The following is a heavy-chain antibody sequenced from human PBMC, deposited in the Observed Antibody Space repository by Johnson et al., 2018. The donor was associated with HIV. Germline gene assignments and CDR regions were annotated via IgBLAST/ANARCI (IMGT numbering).Heavy chain of an antibody. D-gene: IGHD3-10*01. CDR3: ARDRGGPVRDDAFDI. CDR1: GFNFSSYG. J-gene: IGHJ3*02. Sequence: QVQLVESGGGVVQPGRSLRLSCAASGFNFSSYGMHWVRQAPGKGLEWVAVIWYDGSNKYYADSVKGRFTISRDNSKNTMYLQMNSLRAEDTAVYYCARDRGGPVRDDAFDIWGQGTMVTVSS. V-gene: IGHV3-33*01. CDR2: IWYDGSNK.